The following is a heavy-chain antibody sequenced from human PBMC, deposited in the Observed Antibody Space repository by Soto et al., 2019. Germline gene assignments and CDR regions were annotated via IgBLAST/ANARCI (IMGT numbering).Heavy chain of an antibody. CDR1: GGSISSGGYY. V-gene: IGHV4-31*03. D-gene: IGHD3-22*01. Sequence: QVQLQESGPGLVKPSQTLSLTCTVSGGSISSGGYYWSWIRQHPGKGLEWIGYIDYSGSTYYNPSLKSRVTISVDPPKNQYSLKLSSVTAADTAVYYCARHFPAPYDSSFYGMDVWGQGTTVTVSS. CDR2: IDYSGST. CDR3: ARHFPAPYDSSFYGMDV. J-gene: IGHJ6*02.